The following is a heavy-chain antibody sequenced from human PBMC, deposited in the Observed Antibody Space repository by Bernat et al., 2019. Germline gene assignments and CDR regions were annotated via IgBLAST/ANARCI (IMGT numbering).Heavy chain of an antibody. J-gene: IGHJ5*02. D-gene: IGHD6-13*01. CDR2: IYYSGST. V-gene: IGHV4-31*03. CDR3: ARAFEYSSSGYGRGNWFDP. CDR1: GGSISSGGYY. Sequence: QVQLQESGPGLVKPSQTLSLTCTVSGGSISSGGYYWSWIRQHPGKGLAWIGYIYYSGSTYYNPSIKSRVTISVDTSKNQFSLKLSSVTAADTAVYYCARAFEYSSSGYGRGNWFDPWGQGTLVTVSS.